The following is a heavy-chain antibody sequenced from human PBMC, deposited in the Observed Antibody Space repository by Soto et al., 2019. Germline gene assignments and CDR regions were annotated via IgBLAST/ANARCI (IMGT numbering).Heavy chain of an antibody. CDR2: IYYSGST. V-gene: IGHV4-31*03. J-gene: IGHJ4*02. Sequence: PSETLSLTCTVSGGSISSGGYYWSWIRQHPGKGLEWIGYIYYSGSTYYNPSLKSRVTISVDTSKNQFSLKLSSVTAADTAVYYCARGGYCSGGSRLDLDYWGQGTLVTVSS. CDR1: GGSISSGGYY. D-gene: IGHD2-15*01. CDR3: ARGGYCSGGSRLDLDY.